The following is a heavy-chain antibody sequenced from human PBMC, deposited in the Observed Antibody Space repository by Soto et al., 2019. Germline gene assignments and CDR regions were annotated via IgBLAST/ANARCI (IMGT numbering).Heavy chain of an antibody. D-gene: IGHD2-2*01. CDR1: GGSISSGGYY. CDR3: ARSVGDIVVVPAAMQGPDYYMDV. Sequence: QVQLQESGPGLVKPSQTLSLTCTVSGGSISSGGYYWSWIRQHPGKGLEWIGYIYYSGSTYYNPSILSRVTISVDTSKNQFSLKLSSVTAADTAVYYCARSVGDIVVVPAAMQGPDYYMDVWGKGTTVTVSS. CDR2: IYYSGST. V-gene: IGHV4-31*03. J-gene: IGHJ6*03.